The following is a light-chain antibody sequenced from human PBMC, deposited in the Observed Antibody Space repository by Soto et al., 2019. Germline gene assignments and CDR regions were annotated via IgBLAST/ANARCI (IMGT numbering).Light chain of an antibody. J-gene: IGKJ1*01. V-gene: IGKV1-5*03. CDR2: QTS. CDR1: QSINNW. Sequence: DIQMTQSPSILSASVGDRVTITCRASQSINNWLAWYQQKPGKAPNLLIYQTSNLESGVPSRFSGSGSGTEFTLTISSLQPDDFATYFCQQCNTYSTFGQGTTVEIK. CDR3: QQCNTYST.